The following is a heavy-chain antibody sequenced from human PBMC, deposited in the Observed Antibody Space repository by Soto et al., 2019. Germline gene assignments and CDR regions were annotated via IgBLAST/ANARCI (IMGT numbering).Heavy chain of an antibody. J-gene: IGHJ6*02. CDR2: INNVGYI. Sequence: EMQLLESGGGLVQPGGSLRLSCTASGVTFSNYAMNWVRQAPGKGLNWVSTINNVGYIYDADSVKGRFTISRNDARNTLYLQMNSLRVEDTAVYYLATRGVSSDRYNYGMDSWGQGTMVIVSS. D-gene: IGHD6-19*01. CDR3: ATRGVSSDRYNYGMDS. V-gene: IGHV3-23*01. CDR1: GVTFSNYA.